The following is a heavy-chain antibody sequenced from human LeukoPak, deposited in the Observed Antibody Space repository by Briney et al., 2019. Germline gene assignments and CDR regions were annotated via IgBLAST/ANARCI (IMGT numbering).Heavy chain of an antibody. Sequence: GGSLRLSCAASGYTFSSYAMSWVRQAPGKGLEWVSVISGGGTSAYYADSVNGRFTISRDSSKNKLYLQMNSLRADDTAVYYCARGLRAGSGSYYNAYWGQGILVTVSS. V-gene: IGHV3-23*01. CDR1: GYTFSSYA. J-gene: IGHJ4*02. CDR3: ARGLRAGSGSYYNAY. D-gene: IGHD3-10*01. CDR2: ISGGGTSA.